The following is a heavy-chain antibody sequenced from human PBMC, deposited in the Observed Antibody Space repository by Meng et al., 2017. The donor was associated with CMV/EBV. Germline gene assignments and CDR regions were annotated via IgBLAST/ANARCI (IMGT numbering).Heavy chain of an antibody. V-gene: IGHV3-74*01. Sequence: GGSLRLSCAASGFTFDDYGMSWVRQAPGKGLVWVSRINSDGSSTSYADSVKGRFTISRDNAKNTLYLQMNSLRAEDTAVYYCARGGANMVRGLLDWFDPWGQGTLVTVSS. CDR2: INSDGSST. D-gene: IGHD3-10*01. CDR1: GFTFDDYG. J-gene: IGHJ5*02. CDR3: ARGGANMVRGLLDWFDP.